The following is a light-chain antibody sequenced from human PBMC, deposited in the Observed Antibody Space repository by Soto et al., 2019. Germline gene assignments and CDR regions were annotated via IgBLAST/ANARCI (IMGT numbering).Light chain of an antibody. CDR2: AVF. CDR1: QSISSY. J-gene: IGKJ1*01. Sequence: DIQMTQSPSSLSASVGDRVTITCRASQSISSYLNWYQQKPGKAPNLLIHAVFNLQSGVPSRFSGSGSGTDFTLTISSLQPEDFATYYCQQSYSFPRTFGQGTKVDI. CDR3: QQSYSFPRT. V-gene: IGKV1-39*01.